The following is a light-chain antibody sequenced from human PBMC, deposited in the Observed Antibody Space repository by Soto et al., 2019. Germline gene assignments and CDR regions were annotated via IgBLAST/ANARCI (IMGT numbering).Light chain of an antibody. J-gene: IGKJ1*01. CDR1: QSVSSSY. Sequence: EIVLTQSPGTLSLSPGERATLSCRASQSVSSSYLAWYQRKPGQAPRLLIYAASSRATGIPDRFSGSGSGTDFTLTISRLEPEDFAVYYCQQYGTSPWTFGQGTKAEIK. CDR3: QQYGTSPWT. CDR2: AAS. V-gene: IGKV3-20*01.